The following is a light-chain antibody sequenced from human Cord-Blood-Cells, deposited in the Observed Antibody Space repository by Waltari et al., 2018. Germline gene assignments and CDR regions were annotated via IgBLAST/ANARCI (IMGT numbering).Light chain of an antibody. CDR3: SSYAGSNNVV. V-gene: IGLV2-8*01. Sequence: QSALTQTPSASGSPGQSVTISCTGPSSAVGGYHYVSWYQQHPGKAPKLMIYEVSKRPSGVPDRFSGSKSGNTASLTVSGLQAEDEADYYCSSYAGSNNVVFGGGTKLTVL. CDR1: SSAVGGYHY. J-gene: IGLJ2*01. CDR2: EVS.